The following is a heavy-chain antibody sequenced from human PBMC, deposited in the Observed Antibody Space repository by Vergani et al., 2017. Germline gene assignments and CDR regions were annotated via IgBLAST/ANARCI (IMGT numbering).Heavy chain of an antibody. D-gene: IGHD5-18*01. J-gene: IGHJ6*02. CDR2: ISSSSSYI. Sequence: EVQLVESGGGLVKPGGSLRLSCAASGFTFSSYSMNWVRQAPGKGLEWVSSISSSSSYIYYADSVKGRFTISRDNAKNSLYLQMNSLRAEDTAVYYCAGDSGAPRYSYGSDYYYYGMDVWSQETTVTVSS. CDR3: AGDSGAPRYSYGSDYYYYGMDV. V-gene: IGHV3-21*01. CDR1: GFTFSSYS.